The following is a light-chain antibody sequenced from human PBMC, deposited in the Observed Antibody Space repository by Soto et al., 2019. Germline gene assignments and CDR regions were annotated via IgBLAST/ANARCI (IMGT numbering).Light chain of an antibody. CDR2: EVT. CDR3: NSYTTTSSWV. Sequence: QSVLTQPASVSGSPGQSITISCTGTSSDVGGYNYVSWYQQHPGKAPKLIIYEVTNRPLGVSNRFSGSKSGNTASLTISGLQAEDEADYYCNSYTTTSSWVFGGGTKLTVL. J-gene: IGLJ3*02. V-gene: IGLV2-14*01. CDR1: SSDVGGYNY.